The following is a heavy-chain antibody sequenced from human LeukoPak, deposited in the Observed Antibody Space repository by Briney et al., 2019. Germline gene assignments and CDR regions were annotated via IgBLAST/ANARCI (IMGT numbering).Heavy chain of an antibody. CDR3: ARGLVMLTVAFDI. V-gene: IGHV1-2*02. CDR2: INPNSGGT. CDR1: GYTFNGYY. Sequence: GASVKVSCKASGYTFNGYYILWVRQAPGQGLEWMGWINPNSGGTNYAQKFQGRVTMTRDTSISTAYVELSRLRSDDTSVYYCARGLVMLTVAFDIWGQGTMVTVSS. D-gene: IGHD2-21*01. J-gene: IGHJ3*02.